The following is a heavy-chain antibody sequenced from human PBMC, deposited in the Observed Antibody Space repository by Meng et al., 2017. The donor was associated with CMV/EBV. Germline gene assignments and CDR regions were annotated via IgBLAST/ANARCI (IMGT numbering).Heavy chain of an antibody. Sequence: QVQVQESGPGLVKPSETLSLTCTVSGGSISSYYWSWIRQPAGKGLEWIGRIYTSGSTNYNPSLKSRVTMSVDTSKNQFSLKLSSVTAADTAVYYCAREMPIAAAGCFDYWGQGTLVTVSS. CDR3: AREMPIAAAGCFDY. V-gene: IGHV4-4*07. D-gene: IGHD6-13*01. J-gene: IGHJ4*02. CDR2: IYTSGST. CDR1: GGSISSYY.